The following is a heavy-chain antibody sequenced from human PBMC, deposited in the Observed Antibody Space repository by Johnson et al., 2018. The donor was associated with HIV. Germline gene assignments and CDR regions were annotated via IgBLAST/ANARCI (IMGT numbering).Heavy chain of an antibody. Sequence: VQLVESGGGLVQPGGSLRLSCAASGFTFSSYGMSWVRQAPGKGLEWVSGVTGTGGDTYYAESVKGRFTISRENVKNFVYLQMNSLRAEDTAVYYCARALYYYDRGDAFDIWGQGTRVTVSS. J-gene: IGHJ3*02. D-gene: IGHD3-22*01. CDR1: GFTFSSYG. CDR2: VTGTGGDT. V-gene: IGHV3-23*04. CDR3: ARALYYYDRGDAFDI.